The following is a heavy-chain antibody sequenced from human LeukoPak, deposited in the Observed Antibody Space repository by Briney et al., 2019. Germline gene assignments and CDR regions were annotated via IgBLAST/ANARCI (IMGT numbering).Heavy chain of an antibody. J-gene: IGHJ6*02. V-gene: IGHV4-34*01. D-gene: IGHD6-6*01. CDR1: GGSFSGYY. CDR2: INHSGST. Sequence: SETLSLTCAVYGGSFSGYYWSWIRQPPGKGLEWIGEINHSGSTNYNPSLKSRVTISVDTSKNQFSLKLSSVTAADTAVYYCARARRLYGMDVWGQGTTVTVSS. CDR3: ARARRLYGMDV.